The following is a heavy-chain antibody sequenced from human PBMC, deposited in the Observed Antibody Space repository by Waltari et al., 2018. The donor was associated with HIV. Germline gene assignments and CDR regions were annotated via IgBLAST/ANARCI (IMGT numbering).Heavy chain of an antibody. CDR3: AKDISSGCSKPSCPNDY. V-gene: IGHV3-30*18. J-gene: IGHJ4*02. CDR1: GFTFRSYG. Sequence: QVQLVESGGGVVQPGRSLRLSCAASGFTFRSYGMPWVRQAPRQGLEWVAVISYDGSNKYYADSVKGRFTISRDNSKNTLYLQMNSLRAEDTAVYYCAKDISSGCSKPSCPNDYWGQGTLVTVSS. CDR2: ISYDGSNK. D-gene: IGHD6-19*01.